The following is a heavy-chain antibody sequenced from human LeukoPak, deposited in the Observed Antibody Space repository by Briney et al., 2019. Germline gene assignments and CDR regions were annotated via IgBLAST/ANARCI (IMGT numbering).Heavy chain of an antibody. CDR3: ARDRAPSGWYSGAFDI. CDR1: GYTFTGYY. Sequence: GASVKVSCKASGYTFTGYYMHWVRQAPGQGLEWMGRINPNSGGTNYAQKFQGRVTMTRDTSISTAYMELSRLRSDDTAVYYCARDRAPSGWYSGAFDIWGQGTMVTVSS. CDR2: INPNSGGT. V-gene: IGHV1-2*06. J-gene: IGHJ3*02. D-gene: IGHD6-19*01.